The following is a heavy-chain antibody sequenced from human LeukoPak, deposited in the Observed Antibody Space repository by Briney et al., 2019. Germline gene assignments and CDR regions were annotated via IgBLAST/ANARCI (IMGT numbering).Heavy chain of an antibody. CDR3: ARDRSGGYYYDSSGYYPVDY. J-gene: IGHJ4*02. CDR1: GGTFSSYA. D-gene: IGHD3-22*01. Sequence: ASVKVSCKASGGTFSSYAISWVRQAPGQGLEWMGWISAYNGNTNYAQKLQGRVTMTTDTSTSTAYMELRSLRSDDTAVYYCARDRSGGYYYDSSGYYPVDYWGQGTLVTVSS. V-gene: IGHV1-18*01. CDR2: ISAYNGNT.